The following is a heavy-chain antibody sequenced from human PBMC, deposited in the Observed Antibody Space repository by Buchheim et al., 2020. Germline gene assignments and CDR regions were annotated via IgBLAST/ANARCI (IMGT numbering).Heavy chain of an antibody. Sequence: QVQLQESGPGLVKPSGTLSLTCAASGGSISSGDYYWSWTRQPPGKGLEYIGYIYYSGRTYYNPSLRTRITISVDTSKNQFSLKLSSVTAADTAVYYCARTVYDTTGDYLGDYFDYWGQGTL. V-gene: IGHV4-30-4*01. CDR3: ARTVYDTTGDYLGDYFDY. CDR2: IYYSGRT. J-gene: IGHJ4*02. D-gene: IGHD3-22*01. CDR1: GGSISSGDYY.